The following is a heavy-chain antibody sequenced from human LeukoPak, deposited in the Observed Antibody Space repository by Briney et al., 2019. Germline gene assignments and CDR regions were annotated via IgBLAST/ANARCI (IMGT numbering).Heavy chain of an antibody. CDR3: ARGSSSSKPNFDY. CDR2: IIPILGIA. V-gene: IGHV1-69*02. CDR1: GGTFSIYT. J-gene: IGHJ4*02. Sequence: SSVKVSCKASGGTFSIYTISWVRQAPGQGLEWMGRIIPILGIANYAQKFQGRVTITADKSTSTAYMELSSLRSEDTAVYYCARGSSSSKPNFDYWGQGTLVTVSS. D-gene: IGHD6-6*01.